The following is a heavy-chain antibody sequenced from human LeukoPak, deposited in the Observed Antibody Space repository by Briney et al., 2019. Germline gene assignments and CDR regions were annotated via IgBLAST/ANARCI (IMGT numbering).Heavy chain of an antibody. V-gene: IGHV1-2*02. CDR3: ARDSSSWHKGHNWFDP. Sequence: ASVKVSCKASGYTFTGYYMHWVRQAPGQGLEWMGWINPNSGGTNYAQKFQGRVTMTRDTSISTAYMELSRLRSDDTAVYYCARDSSSWHKGHNWFDPWGQGTLVTVSS. D-gene: IGHD6-13*01. CDR1: GYTFTGYY. J-gene: IGHJ5*02. CDR2: INPNSGGT.